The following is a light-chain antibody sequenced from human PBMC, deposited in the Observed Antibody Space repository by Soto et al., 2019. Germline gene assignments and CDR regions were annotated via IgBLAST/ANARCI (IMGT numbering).Light chain of an antibody. Sequence: QSALTQPASVSGSPGQSITISCSGTGSDVGSYNLVSWYKHHPGKAPKLIIYQVTKRPSGVSNRFSGSKSGNTASLTISGIQSADEADYYCCSFAGSPWVFGGGTKLTVL. V-gene: IGLV2-23*02. CDR3: CSFAGSPWV. CDR2: QVT. CDR1: GSDVGSYNL. J-gene: IGLJ3*02.